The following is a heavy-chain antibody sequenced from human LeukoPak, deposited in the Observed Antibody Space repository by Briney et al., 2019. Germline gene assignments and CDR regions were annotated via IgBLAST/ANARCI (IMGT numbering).Heavy chain of an antibody. Sequence: GGSLRLSCAASGFTFSNAWMSWVRQAPGKGLEWVGRLKSKTDGGTTDYAAPVKGRFTILRDDSKNTLYLQMNSLKTEDTAVYYCTAGPWELPKDYWGQGSLVTVSS. CDR2: LKSKTDGGTT. D-gene: IGHD1-26*01. V-gene: IGHV3-15*01. CDR3: TAGPWELPKDY. CDR1: GFTFSNAW. J-gene: IGHJ4*02.